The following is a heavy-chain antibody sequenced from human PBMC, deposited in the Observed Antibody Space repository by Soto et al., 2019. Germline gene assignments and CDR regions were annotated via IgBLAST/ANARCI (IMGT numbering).Heavy chain of an antibody. CDR3: ATWHEREHAFDV. V-gene: IGHV3-53*01. D-gene: IGHD1-1*01. J-gene: IGHJ3*01. CDR2: FYDVDGS. Sequence: DVQLVESGGGLIQPGESLRLSCAAFGLTISGKTYVAWVRQAPGKGLEWVSAFYDVDGSFYAASVTGRFTTSSDSSKTTVYLQMNDLRPDDTAVYYCATWHEREHAFDVWGQGTTVTISS. CDR1: GLTISGKTY.